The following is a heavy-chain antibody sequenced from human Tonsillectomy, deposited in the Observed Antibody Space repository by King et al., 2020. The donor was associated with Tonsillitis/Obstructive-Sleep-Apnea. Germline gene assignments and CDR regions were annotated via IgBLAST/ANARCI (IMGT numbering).Heavy chain of an antibody. D-gene: IGHD4-17*01. Sequence: VQLVESGGGLVQPGRSLRLSCAASGFTFDDYAMHWVRQAPGKGLEWVSGISWNSGSIGYADSVKGRFTISRDNAKNSLYLQMNSLRAEDTALYYCAKGLSDEYGDFGGYWGQGTLVTVSS. J-gene: IGHJ4*02. CDR2: ISWNSGSI. V-gene: IGHV3-9*01. CDR1: GFTFDDYA. CDR3: AKGLSDEYGDFGGY.